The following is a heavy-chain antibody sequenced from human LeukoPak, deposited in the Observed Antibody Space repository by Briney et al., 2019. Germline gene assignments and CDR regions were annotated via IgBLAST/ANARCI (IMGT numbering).Heavy chain of an antibody. CDR1: GFTFSSYA. V-gene: IGHV3-23*01. Sequence: GGSLRLSCAASGFTFSSYAMSWVRQVPGKGLEWVSAISGSGGSTYYADSVKGRFTISRDNSKNTLDLQMNSLRAEDTAVYYCAKYYYGSGSSDFDYWGQGTLVTVSS. CDR2: ISGSGGST. CDR3: AKYYYGSGSSDFDY. D-gene: IGHD3-10*01. J-gene: IGHJ4*02.